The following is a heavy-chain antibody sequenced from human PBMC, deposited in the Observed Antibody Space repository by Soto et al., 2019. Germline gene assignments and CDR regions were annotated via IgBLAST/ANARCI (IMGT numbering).Heavy chain of an antibody. CDR1: GFTFSDYS. CDR3: ARDKDWALDY. V-gene: IGHV3-48*04. D-gene: IGHD3-9*01. J-gene: IGHJ4*02. CDR2: IFVGSSPI. Sequence: EVQLVESGGGSVQPGGSLRLSCVVSGFTFSDYSMVWVRQAPGKGLEWVSYIFVGSSPIYYADSVKGRFTVSRDNSQKSLFLLMNSLRAEDTAVYYCARDKDWALDYWGQGSLVTVSS.